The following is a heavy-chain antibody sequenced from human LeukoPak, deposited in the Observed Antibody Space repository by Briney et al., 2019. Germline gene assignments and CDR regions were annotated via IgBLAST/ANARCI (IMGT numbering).Heavy chain of an antibody. V-gene: IGHV4-39*01. CDR1: GGSISSSNYY. Sequence: SETLSLTCTVSGGSISSSNYYWVWIRQPPGKGLEWVGSIYFSGSTYYNPSLKSRVTISVDTSKNQFSLKLSSVTAADTAVYYCALRYFDRDYWGQGTLVTVSS. CDR3: ALRYFDRDY. J-gene: IGHJ4*02. D-gene: IGHD3-9*01. CDR2: IYFSGST.